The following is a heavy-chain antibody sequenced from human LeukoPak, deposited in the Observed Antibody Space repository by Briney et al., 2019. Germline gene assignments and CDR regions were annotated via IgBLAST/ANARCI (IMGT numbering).Heavy chain of an antibody. J-gene: IGHJ4*02. CDR3: ARVAVRDVWGLDY. CDR1: GFTFSSYS. Sequence: GGSLRLSCAASGFTFSSYSMNWVRQAPGKGLEWVSSISSSSSYIYYADSVKGRFTISRDNAKNSLYLQMNSLRAEDTAVYYCARVAVRDVWGLDYWGQGTLVTVSS. CDR2: ISSSSSYI. V-gene: IGHV3-21*01. D-gene: IGHD3-16*01.